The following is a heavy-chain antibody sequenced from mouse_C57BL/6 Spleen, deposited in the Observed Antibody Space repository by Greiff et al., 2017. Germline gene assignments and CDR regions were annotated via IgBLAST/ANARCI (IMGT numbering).Heavy chain of an antibody. Sequence: QVQLLQSGAELVRPGASVTLSCKASGYTFTDYEMHWVKQTPVHGLEWIGAIDPETGGTAYNQKFKGKAILTADKSSSTAYMELRSLTSEDSAVYYCTRENYYGSTSRYFDVWGTGTTVTVSS. CDR3: TRENYYGSTSRYFDV. D-gene: IGHD1-1*01. CDR2: IDPETGGT. J-gene: IGHJ1*03. V-gene: IGHV1-15*01. CDR1: GYTFTDYE.